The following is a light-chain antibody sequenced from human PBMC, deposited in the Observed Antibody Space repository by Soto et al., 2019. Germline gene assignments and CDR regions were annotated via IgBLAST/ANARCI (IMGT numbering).Light chain of an antibody. CDR2: GAS. V-gene: IGKV3-20*01. CDR3: QQYSSSWLT. J-gene: IGKJ4*01. Sequence: EIVLAQAPGTLSLSPRERGTLSCRASQSVSSSYLAWYQQKPGQAPRLLIYGASSRATGIPDRFSGSGSGTDFTLTISSLEPEDFAVYYCQQYSSSWLTFGGGTKVDIK. CDR1: QSVSSSY.